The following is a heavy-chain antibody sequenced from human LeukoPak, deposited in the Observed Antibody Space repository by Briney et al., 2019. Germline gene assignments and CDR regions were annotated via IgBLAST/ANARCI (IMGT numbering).Heavy chain of an antibody. CDR1: GFTFSRYS. CDR2: ISSSSSYI. D-gene: IGHD3-9*01. V-gene: IGHV3-21*01. CDR3: ARAHGAVLRYFDWSPRPSDY. Sequence: GGSLRLSCAASGFTFSRYSMNWVRQAPGKGLEWVSSISSSSSYIYYADSVKGRFTISRDNAKNSLYLQMNSLRAEDTAVYYCARAHGAVLRYFDWSPRPSDYWGQGTLVTVSS. J-gene: IGHJ4*02.